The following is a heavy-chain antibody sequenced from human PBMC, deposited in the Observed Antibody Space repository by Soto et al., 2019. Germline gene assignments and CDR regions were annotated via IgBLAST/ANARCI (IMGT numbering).Heavy chain of an antibody. Sequence: QVQLVQSGAEVKKPGSSVKVSCKASGGIFTSYAISWVRQAPGQGLEWMGGVIPVFGTANYARKFQGRVTITADESTSTAYMELSSLRSEDTAVYYCAREVAEAAVSVDVWGHGTTVTVSS. CDR2: VIPVFGTA. V-gene: IGHV1-69*01. J-gene: IGHJ6*02. D-gene: IGHD6-19*01. CDR1: GGIFTSYA. CDR3: AREVAEAAVSVDV.